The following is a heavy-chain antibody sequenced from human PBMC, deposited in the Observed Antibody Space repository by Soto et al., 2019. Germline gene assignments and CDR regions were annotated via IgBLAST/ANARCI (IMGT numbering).Heavy chain of an antibody. CDR1: GASMSSSTW. CDR3: AVPGPGDFHY. J-gene: IGHJ4*02. V-gene: IGHV4-4*02. CDR2: IYHSGTT. Sequence: QVQLQESGPGLVKPSGTLSLTCAVSGASMSSSTWWSWVRQSPGKGLEWIGEIYHSGTTNYNPSLKSRVTISVDKSKKEFSLKVSSVAAADTAVYYGAVPGPGDFHYWGQGTLVTVSS.